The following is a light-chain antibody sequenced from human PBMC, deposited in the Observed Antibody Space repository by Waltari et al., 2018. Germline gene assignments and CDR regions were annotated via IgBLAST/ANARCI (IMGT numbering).Light chain of an antibody. J-gene: IGKJ1*01. Sequence: DVQMTQSPSTLSASVGDRVTVTCRASQSVKSWLAWYQQKPGKAPKLLIHKASTLESGVPSRFSGSASGTEFTLTINSLQPDDFATYYCQQYDSYPGTFGQGTKVEIK. CDR1: QSVKSW. V-gene: IGKV1-5*03. CDR3: QQYDSYPGT. CDR2: KAS.